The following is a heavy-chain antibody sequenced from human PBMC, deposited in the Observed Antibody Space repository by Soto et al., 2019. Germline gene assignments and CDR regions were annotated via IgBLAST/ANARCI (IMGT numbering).Heavy chain of an antibody. J-gene: IGHJ6*02. V-gene: IGHV3-15*07. D-gene: IGHD6-13*01. CDR1: GFTFSNAW. CDR3: TTDTRIAAAVGYYYYGMDV. Sequence: PGGSLRLSCAASGFTFSNAWMNWVRQAPGKGLEWVGRIKSKTDGGTTDYAAPVKGRFTISRDDSKNTLYLQMNSLKTEDTAVYYCTTDTRIAAAVGYYYYGMDVWGQGTTVTVSS. CDR2: IKSKTDGGTT.